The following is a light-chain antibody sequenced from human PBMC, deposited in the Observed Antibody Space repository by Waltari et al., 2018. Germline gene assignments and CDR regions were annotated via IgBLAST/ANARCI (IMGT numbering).Light chain of an antibody. CDR2: GAS. J-gene: IGKJ4*01. V-gene: IGKV3-20*01. CDR3: QQYGTSPLT. CDR1: QTVMSDY. Sequence: EIVLTQSPGTLSLSPGESAILSCRASQTVMSDYLAWYQQKPGQAPRLLIYGASTRATGTPDRFRGSGSGTDFTLTISRLEPEDFAVYHCQQYGTSPLTFGGGTKVEI.